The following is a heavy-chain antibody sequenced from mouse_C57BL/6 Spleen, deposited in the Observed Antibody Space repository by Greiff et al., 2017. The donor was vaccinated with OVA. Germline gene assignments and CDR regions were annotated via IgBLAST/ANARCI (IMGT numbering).Heavy chain of an antibody. V-gene: IGHV1-50*01. CDR3: AHYYGSSLDY. D-gene: IGHD1-1*01. CDR2: IDPSDSYT. CDR1: GSTFTSYW. J-gene: IGHJ2*01. Sequence: QVQLQQPGAELVKPGASVKLSCKASGSTFTSYWLQWVKQRPGQGLEWIGEIDPSDSYTNYNQKFKGKATLTVDTSSSTAYMQLSSLTSEDSAVYYCAHYYGSSLDYWGQGTTLTVSS.